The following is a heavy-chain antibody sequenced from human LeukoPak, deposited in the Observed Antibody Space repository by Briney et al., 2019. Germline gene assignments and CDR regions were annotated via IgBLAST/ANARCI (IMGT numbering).Heavy chain of an antibody. J-gene: IGHJ4*02. D-gene: IGHD1-26*01. Sequence: GGSLRLSCAASGFTFISYEMNWVRQAPGKGLEWVSYISSSGSTIYYADSVKGRFTISRDNAKNSLYLQMNSLRAEDTAVYYCARVPRSGNHFDYWGQGTLVTVSS. CDR3: ARVPRSGNHFDY. CDR1: GFTFISYE. CDR2: ISSSGSTI. V-gene: IGHV3-48*03.